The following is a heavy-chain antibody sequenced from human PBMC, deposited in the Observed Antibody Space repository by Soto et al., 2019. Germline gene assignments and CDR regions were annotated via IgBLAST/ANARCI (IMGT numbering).Heavy chain of an antibody. CDR2: MYHSGST. V-gene: IGHV4-38-2*02. D-gene: IGHD3-10*01. J-gene: IGHJ5*02. CDR1: GYSISSGYY. Sequence: PSETLSLTCAVSGYSISSGYYWGWIRQPPGKGLEWIGSMYHSGSTYYNPSLKSRVTISVDTSKNQFSLKLSSVTAADTAVYYCXRDAITAVRRVNSWFDPWGQGTLVTVSS. CDR3: XRDAITAVRRVNSWFDP.